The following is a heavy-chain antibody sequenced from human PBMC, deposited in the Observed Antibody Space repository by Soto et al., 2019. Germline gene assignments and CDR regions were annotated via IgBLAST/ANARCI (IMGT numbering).Heavy chain of an antibody. J-gene: IGHJ6*02. D-gene: IGHD3-3*01. V-gene: IGHV3-23*01. CDR2: ISGSGGST. CDR1: GFTFSSYA. Sequence: GGSLRLSCAASGFTFSSYAMSWVRQAPGKGLEWVSAISGSGGSTYYADSVKGRFTISRDNSKNTLYLQMNSLRAEDTAVYYCAKDNTIFGVVNEEIGDYYYGMDVWGQGTTVTVSS. CDR3: AKDNTIFGVVNEEIGDYYYGMDV.